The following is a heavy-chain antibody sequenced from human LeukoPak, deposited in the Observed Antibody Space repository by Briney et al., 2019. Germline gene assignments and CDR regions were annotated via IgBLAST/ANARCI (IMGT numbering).Heavy chain of an antibody. CDR3: VRSEGHLDY. CDR1: GDSVPSNNAA. V-gene: IGHV6-1*01. Sequence: SQTLSLTCAISGDSVPSNNAAWNWIRQSPSRGLEWLGRTYYRSKWYREYAVSVKSRATINPDTSTNQFSLQLNSVTPEDTALYYCVRSEGHLDYWGQGTLVTVSS. J-gene: IGHJ4*02. CDR2: TYYRSKWYR.